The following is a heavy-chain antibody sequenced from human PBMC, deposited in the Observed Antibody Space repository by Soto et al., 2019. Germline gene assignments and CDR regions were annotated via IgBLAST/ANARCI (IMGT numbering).Heavy chain of an antibody. Sequence: EVQLVESGGGLVQPGGSLRLSCAASGFTFSSYWMHWVRQAPGKGLVWVSRINSDVSSTSYADSVKSRFTISRDNANNTLYLQMNSLRAEVTAVYYCARETIGYCSGGSCYPYYYYYGMDVCGPGTTVTVSS. J-gene: IGHJ6*02. CDR3: ARETIGYCSGGSCYPYYYYYGMDV. CDR2: INSDVSST. V-gene: IGHV3-74*01. D-gene: IGHD2-15*01. CDR1: GFTFSSYW.